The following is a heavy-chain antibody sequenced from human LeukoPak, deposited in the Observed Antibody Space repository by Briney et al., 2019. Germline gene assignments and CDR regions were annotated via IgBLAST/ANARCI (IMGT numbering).Heavy chain of an antibody. CDR1: GYTFTSYY. Sequence: ASVKVSCKASGYTFTSYYMHWVRQAPGPGLEWMGIINPSGGSTSYAQKFQGRVTMTRNTSISTAYMELSSLRSEDTAVYYCARVPSSSSWFFDYWGQGTLVTVSS. CDR2: INPSGGST. V-gene: IGHV1-46*01. D-gene: IGHD6-13*01. J-gene: IGHJ4*02. CDR3: ARVPSSSSWFFDY.